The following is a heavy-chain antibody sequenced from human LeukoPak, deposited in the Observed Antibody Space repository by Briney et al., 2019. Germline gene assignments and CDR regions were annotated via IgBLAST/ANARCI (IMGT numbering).Heavy chain of an antibody. Sequence: SETLSLTCTVSGYSISSGYYWGWIRQPPGKELEWIGSIHHSGSTYYNPSLKSRVTISVDTSKNQFSLKLSSVTAADTAVYYCARDRGAAAGIFDYWGQGTLVTVSS. V-gene: IGHV4-38-2*02. J-gene: IGHJ4*02. D-gene: IGHD6-13*01. CDR2: IHHSGST. CDR3: ARDRGAAAGIFDY. CDR1: GYSISSGYY.